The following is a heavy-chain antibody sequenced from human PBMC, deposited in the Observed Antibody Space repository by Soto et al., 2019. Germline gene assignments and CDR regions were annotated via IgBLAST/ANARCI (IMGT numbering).Heavy chain of an antibody. D-gene: IGHD3-16*02. V-gene: IGHV1-69*13. CDR3: ASPLSYDYVWGSYRPYYYGMDV. CDR1: GGTFSSYA. Sequence: ASVKVSCKASGGTFSSYAISWVRQAPGQGLEWMGGIIPIFGTANYAQEFQGRVTITADESTSTAYMELSSLRSEDTAVYYCASPLSYDYVWGSYRPYYYGMDVWGQGTTVTVSS. J-gene: IGHJ6*02. CDR2: IIPIFGTA.